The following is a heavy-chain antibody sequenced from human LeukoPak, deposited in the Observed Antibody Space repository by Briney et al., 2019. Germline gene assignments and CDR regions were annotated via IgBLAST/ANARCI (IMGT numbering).Heavy chain of an antibody. D-gene: IGHD6-13*01. Sequence: ASVKVSCKASGGTFSSYAISWVRQAPGQGLEWMGGIIPIFGTANYAQKFQGRVTITADESTSTAYMELSSLRSEDTAVYYCARGSAIAAAGTYYYYGMDVWGQGTTVTVSS. CDR2: IIPIFGTA. CDR1: GGTFSSYA. CDR3: ARGSAIAAAGTYYYYGMDV. J-gene: IGHJ6*02. V-gene: IGHV1-69*13.